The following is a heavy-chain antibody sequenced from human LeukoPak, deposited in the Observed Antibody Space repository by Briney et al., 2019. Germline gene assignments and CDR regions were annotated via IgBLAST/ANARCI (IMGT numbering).Heavy chain of an antibody. V-gene: IGHV4-61*03. CDR1: GGSISSGSYY. Sequence: SETLSLTCTVSGGSISSGSYYWGWIRQPPGEGLEWIGYIYDSDSTNYNPSLKSRVTISRDTSKNHFSLKVSSVTVADTAMYYCARSYAGYQFDSWGQGILVTVSS. CDR3: ARSYAGYQFDS. J-gene: IGHJ4*02. D-gene: IGHD3-9*01. CDR2: IYDSDST.